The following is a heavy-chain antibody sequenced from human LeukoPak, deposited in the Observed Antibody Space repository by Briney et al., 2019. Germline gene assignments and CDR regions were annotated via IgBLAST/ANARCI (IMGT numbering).Heavy chain of an antibody. CDR3: ARTRRMYY. CDR2: ISSRGSMI. V-gene: IGHV3-48*03. CDR1: GFTFNTYE. Sequence: GGSLRLSCAASGFTFNTYEMHWVRQAPGKELEWVSYISSRGSMIYYADSVKGRFTISRDNAKNALYLQMNSLRAEDTAVYYCARTRRMYYWGQGTLVTVSS. J-gene: IGHJ4*02.